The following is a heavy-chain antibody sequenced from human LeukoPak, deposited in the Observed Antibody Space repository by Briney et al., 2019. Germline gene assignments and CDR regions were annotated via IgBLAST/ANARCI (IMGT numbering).Heavy chain of an antibody. CDR2: INPNSGGT. V-gene: IGHV1-2*02. J-gene: IGHJ4*02. CDR1: GYTFTGYY. D-gene: IGHD3-22*01. Sequence: ASVTVSCKASGYTFTGYYMHWVRQAPGQGLEWMGWINPNSGGTNYAQKFQRRVTMTRDTSISTAYMELSRLRSDDTAVYYCVRDSTPYYYDSSGYFDYWGQGTLVTVSS. CDR3: VRDSTPYYYDSSGYFDY.